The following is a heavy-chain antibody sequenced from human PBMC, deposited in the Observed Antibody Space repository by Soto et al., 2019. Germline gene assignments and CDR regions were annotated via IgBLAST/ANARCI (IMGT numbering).Heavy chain of an antibody. CDR1: GFTFGTYA. Sequence: GGSLRLSCAASGFTFGTYAMSWVRQAPGEGLEWVSAISGNGVSTYYADSVKGRFTISRDNSKNTLYLQMNSLRAEDTAVYYCAKSGGGYSYGHFDYWGQGTLVTVSS. D-gene: IGHD5-18*01. V-gene: IGHV3-23*01. CDR2: ISGNGVST. CDR3: AKSGGGYSYGHFDY. J-gene: IGHJ4*02.